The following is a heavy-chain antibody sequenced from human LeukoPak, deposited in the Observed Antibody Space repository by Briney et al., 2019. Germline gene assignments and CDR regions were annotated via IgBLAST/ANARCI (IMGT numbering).Heavy chain of an antibody. D-gene: IGHD2-2*01. J-gene: IGHJ4*02. V-gene: IGHV1-46*01. CDR2: INPSGGST. CDR3: ARGEPPGYQLLSDFDY. Sequence: GASVKVSCKASGYTFTSYYMHWVRQAPGQGLEWMGIINPSGGSTSYAQKFQGRVTMARDMSTTTVYMELSSLRSEDTAVYYCARGEPPGYQLLSDFDYWGQGTLVTVSS. CDR1: GYTFTSYY.